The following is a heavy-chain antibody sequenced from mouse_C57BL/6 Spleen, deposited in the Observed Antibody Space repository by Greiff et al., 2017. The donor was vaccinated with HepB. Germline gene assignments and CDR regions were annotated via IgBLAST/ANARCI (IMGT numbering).Heavy chain of an antibody. D-gene: IGHD2-13*01. CDR1: GYSFTGYY. Sequence: VQLQQSGPELVKPGASVKISCKASGYSFTGYYMNWVKQSPEKSLEWIGEFNPSTGGTTYNQKFEAKATLTVDKSSSTAYMQLKSLTSEDSAVYYCARRGELRSFAYWGQGTLVTVSA. J-gene: IGHJ3*01. CDR2: FNPSTGGT. V-gene: IGHV1-42*01. CDR3: ARRGELRSFAY.